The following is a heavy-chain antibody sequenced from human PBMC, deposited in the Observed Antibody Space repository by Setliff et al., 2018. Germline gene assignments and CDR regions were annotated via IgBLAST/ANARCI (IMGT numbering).Heavy chain of an antibody. D-gene: IGHD6-6*01. CDR2: INHRGST. CDR3: ARGRNVAARLLDS. J-gene: IGHJ4*02. V-gene: IGHV4-34*01. Sequence: LSLTCAAYGGTFSDHYWTWIRQPPGKGLEWVGEINHRGSTNYNPSLKSRVTISVDTSKDQFSLKLISMTAADTAVYYCARGRNVAARLLDSWGQGTLVTVSS. CDR1: GGTFSDHY.